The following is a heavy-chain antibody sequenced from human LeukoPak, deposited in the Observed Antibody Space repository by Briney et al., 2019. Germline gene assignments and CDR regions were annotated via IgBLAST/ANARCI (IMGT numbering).Heavy chain of an antibody. J-gene: IGHJ4*02. D-gene: IGHD2-21*01. CDR3: ARYVAEVDY. CDR1: GESFSGYY. V-gene: IGHV4-34*01. CDR2: INHSGST. Sequence: PSETLSLTCAVYGESFSGYYWSWICQPPGKGLEWIGEINHSGSTNYNPSLKSRVTISVDTSKNQFSLKLSSVTAADTAVYYCARYVAEVDYWGQGTLVTVSS.